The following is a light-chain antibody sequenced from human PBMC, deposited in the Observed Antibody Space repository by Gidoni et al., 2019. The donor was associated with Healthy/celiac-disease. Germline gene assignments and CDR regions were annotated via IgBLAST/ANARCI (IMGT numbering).Light chain of an antibody. CDR3: SSYTSSSTPYV. Sequence: QSALTQRASVSGSPGQSITISGTGTSSDSGGYNYVSWYQQHPGKAPKLMIYEVSNRPSGVSNRFSGSKSGNTASLTISGLQAEDEADYYCSSYTSSSTPYVFGTGTKVT. CDR2: EVS. CDR1: SSDSGGYNY. V-gene: IGLV2-14*01. J-gene: IGLJ1*01.